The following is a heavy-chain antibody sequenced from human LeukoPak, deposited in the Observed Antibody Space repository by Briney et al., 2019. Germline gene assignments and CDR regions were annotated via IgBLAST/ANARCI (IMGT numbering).Heavy chain of an antibody. CDR2: ISGSGGST. Sequence: GGSLRLSCAASGFTFSSYAMSWVRQAPGKGLEWVSAISGSGGSTYYADSVKGRFTISRDNSKNTLYLQMNSLRAEDTVVYYCAKGREYQLLSPENFDYWGQGTLVTVSS. J-gene: IGHJ4*02. CDR1: GFTFSSYA. V-gene: IGHV3-23*01. CDR3: AKGREYQLLSPENFDY. D-gene: IGHD2-2*01.